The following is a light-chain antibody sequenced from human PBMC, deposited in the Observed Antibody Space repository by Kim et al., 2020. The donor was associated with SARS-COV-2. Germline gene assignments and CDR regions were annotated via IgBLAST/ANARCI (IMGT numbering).Light chain of an antibody. J-gene: IGKJ1*01. CDR2: GAS. Sequence: EIVLTQSPGTLSLSPGERATLSCRASQTVTNNYLAWYQHKPGQAPRLLFYGASSRAAGIPDRFSGSGSGTDFTLTISSLEPEDFAVYYCQQFTGSPWTFGQGTKVDIK. CDR3: QQFTGSPWT. V-gene: IGKV3-20*01. CDR1: QTVTNNY.